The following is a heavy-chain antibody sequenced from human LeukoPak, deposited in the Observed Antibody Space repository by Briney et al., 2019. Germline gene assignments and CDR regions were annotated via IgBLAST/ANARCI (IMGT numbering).Heavy chain of an antibody. J-gene: IGHJ3*01. Sequence: GGSLRLSCVASGFSLSGSGMHWVRQAPGKGLEWVSVSWSDEINTYCEDSVKGRFTIPRDNSKNMLYLQMNSLRAEDTAVFYCARGKGANYLDAFDVWGQGTMVTVSS. CDR1: GFSLSGSG. D-gene: IGHD1-7*01. V-gene: IGHV3-33*01. CDR2: SWSDEINT. CDR3: ARGKGANYLDAFDV.